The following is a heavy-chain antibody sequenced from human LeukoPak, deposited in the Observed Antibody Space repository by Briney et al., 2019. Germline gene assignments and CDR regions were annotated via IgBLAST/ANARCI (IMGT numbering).Heavy chain of an antibody. CDR1: GFTFSSYA. CDR2: ISYDGSNK. J-gene: IGHJ4*01. D-gene: IGHD2-8*01. Sequence: GRSLRLSCAASGFTFSSYAMHWVRQAPGKGLEWVAVISYDGSNKYYADSVKGRFTISRDNSKNTLYLQMNSLRAEDTAVYYCAGDPIVLMVYAPEQWGQGTLVHVPS. CDR3: AGDPIVLMVYAPEQ. V-gene: IGHV3-30-3*01.